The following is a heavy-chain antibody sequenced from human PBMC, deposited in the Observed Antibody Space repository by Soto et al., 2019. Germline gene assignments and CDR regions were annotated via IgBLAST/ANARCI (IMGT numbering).Heavy chain of an antibody. CDR1: GFTVSNNY. CDR2: IYNDGST. Sequence: EVQLVESGGGLVQPGGSLRLSCAASGFTVSNNYMSWVRQAPGKGLEWVSVIYNDGSTYYADSVKGRFTISRDNSKNSLYLPMNSLRAEDTAVYYCARTWFGPWGQGTLVTVSS. J-gene: IGHJ5*02. V-gene: IGHV3-66*01. CDR3: ARTWFGP.